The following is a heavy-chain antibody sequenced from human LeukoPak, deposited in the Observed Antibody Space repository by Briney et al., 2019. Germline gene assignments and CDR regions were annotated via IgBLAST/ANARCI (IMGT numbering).Heavy chain of an antibody. D-gene: IGHD3-10*01. V-gene: IGHV3-11*06. Sequence: GGSLRLSCAASGFTFSDYYMSWIRQAPGKGLEWVSYISSSSSYTNYADSVKGRFIISRDNAKNSLYLQMNSLRAEDTAVYYCARDYGSGSYLENWFDPWGQGTLVTVSS. CDR2: ISSSSSYT. CDR3: ARDYGSGSYLENWFDP. J-gene: IGHJ5*02. CDR1: GFTFSDYY.